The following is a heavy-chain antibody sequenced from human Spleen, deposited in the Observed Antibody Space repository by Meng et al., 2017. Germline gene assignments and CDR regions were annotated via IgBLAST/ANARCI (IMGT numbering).Heavy chain of an antibody. Sequence: ASVKVSCKASGYNFLGYWVYWVRQAPGQGLEWIGLINPNGGDTNYAHRFLGRVTVTRDTSTTTVYMEMNSLTSDDTAVYYWTILEGGWGQGTLVTVSS. CDR2: INPNGGDT. CDR1: GYNFLGYW. J-gene: IGHJ4*02. D-gene: IGHD3-3*01. CDR3: TILEGG. V-gene: IGHV1-2*06.